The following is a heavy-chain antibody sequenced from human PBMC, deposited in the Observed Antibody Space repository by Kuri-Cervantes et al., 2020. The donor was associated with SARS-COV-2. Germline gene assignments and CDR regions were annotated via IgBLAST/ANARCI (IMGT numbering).Heavy chain of an antibody. CDR3: ARGSVYYGMDV. CDR2: ISYDGSNK. V-gene: IGHV3-30*04. J-gene: IGHJ6*02. CDR1: GFTFSSYA. Sequence: GESLKISCAASGFTFSSYAMHWVRQAPGKGLEWVAVISYDGSNKYYADSVKGRFTISRDNAKNSLYLQMNSLRAEDTAVYYCARGSVYYGMDVWGQGTTVTVSS.